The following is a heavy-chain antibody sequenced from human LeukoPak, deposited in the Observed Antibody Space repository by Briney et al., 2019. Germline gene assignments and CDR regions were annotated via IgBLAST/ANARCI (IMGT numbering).Heavy chain of an antibody. CDR2: SSTSGSTI. CDR3: ARESYYYGSGAFDP. V-gene: IGHV3-11*01. Sequence: GGSLRLSYAASGFIISDFYMSWIRQAPGKGLEWVSYSSTSGSTISYADSVKGRFTISRDNAKNSLYLEMNSLRAEDTAVYYCARESYYYGSGAFDPWGQGTLVTVSS. J-gene: IGHJ5*02. D-gene: IGHD3-10*01. CDR1: GFIISDFY.